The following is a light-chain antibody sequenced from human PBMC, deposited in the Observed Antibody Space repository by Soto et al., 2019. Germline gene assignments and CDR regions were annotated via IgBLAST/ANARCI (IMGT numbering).Light chain of an antibody. Sequence: QAVVTQEPSLTVSPGGTVTLTCGSSTRAVTSGHCPNWFQQRPGQAPRTLIYDTSNKHSWTPARFSGSLLGGKAALTLSGAQPEDEADYYCLLSQSGAVVFGGGTKLTVL. J-gene: IGLJ2*01. CDR3: LLSQSGAVV. CDR2: DTS. CDR1: TRAVTSGHC. V-gene: IGLV7-46*01.